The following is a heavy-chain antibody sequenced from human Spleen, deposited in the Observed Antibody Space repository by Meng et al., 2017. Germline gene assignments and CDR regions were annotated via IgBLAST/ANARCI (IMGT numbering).Heavy chain of an antibody. Sequence: GESLKISCAASGFTFSSYAMTWVRQAPGKGLEWVSAISGSGGSTYHADSVKGRFTISRDNSKNTLYLQMNSLRAEDTAVYYCAKVQCGGDCYSSGGDWFDPWGQGTLVTVSS. CDR3: AKVQCGGDCYSSGGDWFDP. V-gene: IGHV3-23*01. D-gene: IGHD2-21*02. CDR1: GFTFSSYA. CDR2: ISGSGGST. J-gene: IGHJ5*02.